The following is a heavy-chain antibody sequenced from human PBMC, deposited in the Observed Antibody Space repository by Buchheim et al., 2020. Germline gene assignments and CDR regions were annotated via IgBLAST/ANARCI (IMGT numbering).Heavy chain of an antibody. CDR2: ISGSGGST. Sequence: EVQLLESGGGLVQPGGSLRLSCAASGFTFSSYAMSWVRQAPGKGLEWVSAISGSGGSTYYADSVKGRFTISSYNYNNTLYLQMNSLRAEDTAVYYCAKDLRSLGYCSGGSCYWDYYYYGLDVWGQGTT. CDR3: AKDLRSLGYCSGGSCYWDYYYYGLDV. V-gene: IGHV3-23*01. J-gene: IGHJ6*02. CDR1: GFTFSSYA. D-gene: IGHD2-15*01.